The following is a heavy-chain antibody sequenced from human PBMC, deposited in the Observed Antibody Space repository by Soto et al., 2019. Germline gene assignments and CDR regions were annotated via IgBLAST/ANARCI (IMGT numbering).Heavy chain of an antibody. V-gene: IGHV4-59*01. J-gene: IGHJ4*02. CDR2: VFYTGIT. CDR3: TKWGAVAGTT. D-gene: IGHD6-19*01. CDR1: GGSISSYY. Sequence: QVHLQESGPGLVKPAETLSLTCSVSGGSISSYYWSWIRQSPGKGLEWIGYVFYTGITKYNPSFKSRATISGDTSRNQFSLNLMSVTAADTAVYYCTKWGAVAGTTWGQGIRVNVSP.